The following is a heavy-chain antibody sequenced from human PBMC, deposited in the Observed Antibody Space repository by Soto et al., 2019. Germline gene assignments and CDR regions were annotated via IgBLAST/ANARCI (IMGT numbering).Heavy chain of an antibody. V-gene: IGHV3-43*01. J-gene: IGHJ6*02. CDR1: GFTFDDYT. CDR2: ISWDGGST. Sequence: EVQLVESGGVVVQPGGSLRLSCAASGFTFDDYTMHWVRQAPGKGLEWVSLISWDGGSTYYADSVKGRFTISRDNSKNSLYLQRNSLRTEDTALYYCAKDRGYSYAGYYYCGMDVWGRGTTVTVSS. D-gene: IGHD5-18*01. CDR3: AKDRGYSYAGYYYCGMDV.